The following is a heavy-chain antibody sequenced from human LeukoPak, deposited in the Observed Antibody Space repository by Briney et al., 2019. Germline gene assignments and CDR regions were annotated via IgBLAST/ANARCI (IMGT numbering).Heavy chain of an antibody. CDR2: IKEDGSEK. J-gene: IGHJ4*02. CDR3: ARWGWQFDS. CDR1: GIIFNHYW. D-gene: IGHD3-16*01. Sequence: GGSLRLSCASSGIIFNHYWMSWVRQVPGKGLEWVANIKEDGSEKNYVDSVRGRFTISRDNARSSLYLQMNSLRAEDTAVYYCARWGWQFDSWGQGTLVTVSS. V-gene: IGHV3-7*01.